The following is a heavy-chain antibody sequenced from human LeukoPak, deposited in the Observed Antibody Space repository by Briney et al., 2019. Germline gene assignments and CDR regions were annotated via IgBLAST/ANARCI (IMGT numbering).Heavy chain of an antibody. V-gene: IGHV3-11*01. D-gene: IGHD2/OR15-2a*01. J-gene: IGHJ4*02. CDR1: GFTFSDHY. Sequence: GGSLRLSCAASGFTFSDHYRSGIRQAPGKGLEGISSIASGANTVYYAYAVKGRFTSSRADAKNSMYLQMNRLRTEDTAVYYCARDIGGMAAEYYFDFWGQGTLVTVSS. CDR3: ARDIGGMAAEYYFDF. CDR2: IASGANTV.